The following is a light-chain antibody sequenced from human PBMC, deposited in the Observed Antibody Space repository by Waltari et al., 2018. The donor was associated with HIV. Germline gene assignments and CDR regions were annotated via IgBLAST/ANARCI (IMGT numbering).Light chain of an antibody. Sequence: QSALTQPPSASGSPGQSVTISCTGTSSDVGGYNYVSWYQQHPGKAPKLMIYEVSKRPSGVPDRVSGSKSGTTAALTVSGLQAEDEADYYCSSYAGSNNLNVFGTGTKVTVL. V-gene: IGLV2-8*01. CDR2: EVS. CDR1: SSDVGGYNY. J-gene: IGLJ1*01. CDR3: SSYAGSNNLNV.